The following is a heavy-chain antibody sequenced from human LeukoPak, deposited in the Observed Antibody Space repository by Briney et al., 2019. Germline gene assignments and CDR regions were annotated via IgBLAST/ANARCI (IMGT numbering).Heavy chain of an antibody. Sequence: GGSLRLSCAASGFTFSSYAMSWVRQAPGKGLEWVSAISGSGDSTYYADSVRGRFTISRDTSRSTLYLQMNSLRAEDAAVYYCAKAPVTSCRGAFCYPFDYWGQGTLVTVSS. J-gene: IGHJ4*02. D-gene: IGHD2-15*01. CDR1: GFTFSSYA. CDR2: ISGSGDST. CDR3: AKAPVTSCRGAFCYPFDY. V-gene: IGHV3-23*01.